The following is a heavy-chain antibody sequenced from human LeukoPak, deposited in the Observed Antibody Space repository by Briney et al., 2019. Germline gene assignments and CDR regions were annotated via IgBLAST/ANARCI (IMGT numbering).Heavy chain of an antibody. CDR1: GGSLRDYS. V-gene: IGHV4-34*01. CDR3: ARGRFYVFDI. CDR2: INHRGNT. Sequence: KPSETLFLTCGIYGGSLRDYSWTWIRQPPGQGLEWIAEINHRGNTDFNPSLKSRVTISVDTSKNQFSLKLTSVTAADTALYFCARGRFYVFDIWGQGTLVTVSS. D-gene: IGHD2/OR15-2a*01. J-gene: IGHJ3*02.